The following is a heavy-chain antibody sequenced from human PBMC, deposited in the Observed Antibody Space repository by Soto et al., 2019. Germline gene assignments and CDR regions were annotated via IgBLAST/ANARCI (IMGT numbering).Heavy chain of an antibody. Sequence: PGGSLRLSCAASGFSFSSYGMHWVRQAPGKGLEWVALIWYDGNNKEYADSVKGRFTISRDNSKNTLYLQMSSLRGDDTAVYFCARDIVMVPGHDWFDPWGQGTLVTVSS. J-gene: IGHJ5*02. V-gene: IGHV3-33*01. CDR2: IWYDGNNK. CDR3: ARDIVMVPGHDWFDP. D-gene: IGHD3-10*01. CDR1: GFSFSSYG.